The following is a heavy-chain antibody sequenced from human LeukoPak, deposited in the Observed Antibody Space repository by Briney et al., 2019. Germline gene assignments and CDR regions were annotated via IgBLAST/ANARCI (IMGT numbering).Heavy chain of an antibody. J-gene: IGHJ4*02. Sequence: SETLSLTCTVSGGSISSGTCYWGWVRHPPGKGLEWIGSIYYSGSTSYNPSLKSRVTISVDTSKNQFSLKLDSVTATGTAVYYCARNASDSGTSYFDYWGQGTMVTVSS. CDR2: IYYSGST. V-gene: IGHV4-39*01. D-gene: IGHD1-26*01. CDR3: ARNASDSGTSYFDY. CDR1: GGSISSGTCY.